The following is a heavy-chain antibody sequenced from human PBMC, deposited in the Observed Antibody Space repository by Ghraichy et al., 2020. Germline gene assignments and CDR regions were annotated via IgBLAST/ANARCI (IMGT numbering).Heavy chain of an antibody. V-gene: IGHV3-9*01. J-gene: IGHJ6*02. D-gene: IGHD3-16*02. CDR2: ISWNSGSI. CDR3: AKDSRPDLGELSASYYGMDV. CDR1: GFTFDDYA. Sequence: GGSLRLSCAASGFTFDDYAMHWVRQAPGKGLEWVSGISWNSGSIGYADSVKGRFTISRDNAKNSLYLQMNSLRAEDTALYYCAKDSRPDLGELSASYYGMDVWGQGTTVTVSS.